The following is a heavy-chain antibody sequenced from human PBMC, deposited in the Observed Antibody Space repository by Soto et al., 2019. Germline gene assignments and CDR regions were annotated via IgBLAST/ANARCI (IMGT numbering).Heavy chain of an antibody. J-gene: IGHJ3*02. Sequence: ASVKVSCKASGYTFTSYDINWVRQATGQGLEWMGWMNPNSGNTGYAQKFQGRVTMTRNTSISTAYMELSSLRSEDTAVYYCARGQRPRIPRGFDIWGQGTMVTVSS. V-gene: IGHV1-8*01. D-gene: IGHD2-2*02. CDR1: GYTFTSYD. CDR2: MNPNSGNT. CDR3: ARGQRPRIPRGFDI.